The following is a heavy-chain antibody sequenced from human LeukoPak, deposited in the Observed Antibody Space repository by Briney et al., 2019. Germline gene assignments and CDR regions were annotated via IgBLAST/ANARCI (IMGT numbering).Heavy chain of an antibody. J-gene: IGHJ4*02. Sequence: GRSLRLSCAASGFTFSNYGMHWVRQAPGKGLEWVAVISYDGSNQYYADSVKGRFTISRDNSKNTLYLQMSGLRAEDTAVYYCGTLYDSSDYWGQGTLVTVSS. CDR1: GFTFSNYG. CDR2: ISYDGSNQ. CDR3: GTLYDSSDY. D-gene: IGHD3-22*01. V-gene: IGHV3-30*03.